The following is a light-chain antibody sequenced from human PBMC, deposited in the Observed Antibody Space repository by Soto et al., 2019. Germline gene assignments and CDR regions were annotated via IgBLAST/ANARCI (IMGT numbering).Light chain of an antibody. CDR1: QRVSSN. J-gene: IGKJ2*01. CDR2: GAS. V-gene: IGKV3-15*01. CDR3: QQYNNWPPMYT. Sequence: EIVMTQSPATLSLSPGERATLSCRASQRVSSNLAWYQQKPGQAPRLLIYGASTRATGIPARFSGSGSGAEFTLTISSLQSEDFAVYYCQQYNNWPPMYTFGQGTKLEIK.